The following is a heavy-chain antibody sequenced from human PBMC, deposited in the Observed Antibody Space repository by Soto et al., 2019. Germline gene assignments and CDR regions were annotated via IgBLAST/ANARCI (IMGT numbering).Heavy chain of an antibody. V-gene: IGHV3-30*18. CDR2: ISNDGSNK. CDR1: GFSFSTYG. D-gene: IGHD1-26*01. CDR3: AKDRTVIVGATGPSDY. Sequence: GGSLRLSCAASGFSFSTYGMHWVRQAPGKGLEWVAFISNDGSNKYYADSVKGRFTISRDNSKNTLYLQMNSLRAEDTAVYYCAKDRTVIVGATGPSDYWGQGPLVTVSS. J-gene: IGHJ4*02.